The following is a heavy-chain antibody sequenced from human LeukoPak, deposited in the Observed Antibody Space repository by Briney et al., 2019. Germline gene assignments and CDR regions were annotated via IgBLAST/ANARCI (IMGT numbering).Heavy chain of an antibody. CDR2: IHHSGGT. CDR1: GYSISSGYY. D-gene: IGHD3-10*01. J-gene: IGHJ4*02. V-gene: IGHV4-38-2*02. CDR3: AGFTFYRGVITFDY. Sequence: SETLSLTCTVSGYSISSGYYWGWIRQPPGKGLEWIGSIHHSGGTYYNPSLRSRVSISVDTSKNQFSLKLSSVTAADTAVYSCAGFTFYRGVITFDYWGQGTLVTVSS.